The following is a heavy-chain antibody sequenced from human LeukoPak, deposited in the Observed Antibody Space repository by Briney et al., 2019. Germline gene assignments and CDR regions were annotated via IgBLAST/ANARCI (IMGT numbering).Heavy chain of an antibody. CDR3: ARVGNNVYDY. CDR2: IYHSGST. J-gene: IGHJ4*02. CDR1: GYSISSDNY. D-gene: IGHD1-14*01. Sequence: SETLSLTCAVSGYSISSDNYWGWIRQPPGKGLEWIGNIYHSGSTFYNPSLKSRVTISVDTSKNQFSLKLSSVTAADTAVYFCARVGNNVYDYWGQGTLVTVSS. V-gene: IGHV4-38-2*01.